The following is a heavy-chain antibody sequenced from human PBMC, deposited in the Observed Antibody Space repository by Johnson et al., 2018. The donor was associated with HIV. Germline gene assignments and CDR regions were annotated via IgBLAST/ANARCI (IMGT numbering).Heavy chain of an antibody. CDR2: ISYDGSNK. V-gene: IGHV3-30*18. CDR1: GFTFSSYG. J-gene: IGHJ3*02. CDR3: AKGKSNAFDI. Sequence: QVQLVESGGGVVQPGRSLRLSCAASGFTFSSYGMHWVRQAPGKGLEWVAVISYDGSNKYYADSVKGRFTISRDNSKNTLYLQMNSLRAEDTAVYYCAKGKSNAFDIWGQGTMVTVSS.